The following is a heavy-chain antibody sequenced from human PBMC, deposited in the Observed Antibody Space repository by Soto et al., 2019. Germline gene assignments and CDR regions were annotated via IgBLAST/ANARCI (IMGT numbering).Heavy chain of an antibody. D-gene: IGHD1-26*01. CDR1: GFTFSSFG. V-gene: IGHV3-23*01. J-gene: IGHJ4*02. Sequence: EVQVLESGGGLVQPGGSLRLSCAASGFTFSSFGMNWVRQAPGKGLEWVSGVRSDGDTTYNAESVKGRFTVSRDTSKNTVYLQMNSLRAEDTAVYYCAKGKGVVATPDGANCWGQGTPVTVSS. CDR3: AKGKGVVATPDGANC. CDR2: VRSDGDTT.